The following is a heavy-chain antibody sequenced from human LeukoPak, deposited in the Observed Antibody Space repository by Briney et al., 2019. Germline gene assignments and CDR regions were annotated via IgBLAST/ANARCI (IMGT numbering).Heavy chain of an antibody. V-gene: IGHV4-39*07. J-gene: IGHJ4*02. CDR1: GGSISSGSYY. D-gene: IGHD6-6*01. CDR3: ARDTSSIAARGDFDY. Sequence: SETLSLTCTVSGGSISSGSYYWGWVRQPPGKGLEWIGSMSYSGRTYYKPSLKSRVTISVDTSKNQFSLKLSSVTAADTAVYYCARDTSSIAARGDFDYWGQGTLVTVSS. CDR2: MSYSGRT.